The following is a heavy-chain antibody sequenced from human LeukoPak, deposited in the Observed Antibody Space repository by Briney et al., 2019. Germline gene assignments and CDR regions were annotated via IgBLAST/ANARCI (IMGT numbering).Heavy chain of an antibody. Sequence: GGSLRLSCAASGFTFGDYGMSWVRQAPGKGLEWVSGINWNGGSTGYADSVKGRFTISRDNAKNSLYLQMNSLRAEDTALYYCARDQSSGYGGNSGYWGQGTLVTVSS. J-gene: IGHJ4*02. V-gene: IGHV3-20*04. D-gene: IGHD4-23*01. CDR3: ARDQSSGYGGNSGY. CDR2: INWNGGST. CDR1: GFTFGDYG.